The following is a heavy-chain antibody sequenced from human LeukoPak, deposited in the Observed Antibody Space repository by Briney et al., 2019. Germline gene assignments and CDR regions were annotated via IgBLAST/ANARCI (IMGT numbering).Heavy chain of an antibody. CDR2: ISYDGSNK. CDR1: GFTFSSYA. CDR3: AKDWGYQLPHDI. J-gene: IGHJ3*02. D-gene: IGHD2-2*01. Sequence: GGSLRLSCAASGFTFSSYAMHWVRQAPGKGLEWVAVISYDGSNKYYADSVKGRFTISRDNSKNTLYLQMNSLRAEDTAVYYCAKDWGYQLPHDIWGQGTMVTVSS. V-gene: IGHV3-30-3*01.